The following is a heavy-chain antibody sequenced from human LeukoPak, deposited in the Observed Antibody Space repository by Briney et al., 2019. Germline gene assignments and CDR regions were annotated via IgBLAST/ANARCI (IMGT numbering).Heavy chain of an antibody. J-gene: IGHJ5*02. V-gene: IGHV1-2*02. CDR3: VRDRPHNWFDP. Sequence: ASVKVSCKASGYTFTGYYIHWVRQAPGQGLEWMGLIKPNSGDTKYAQKFRGRVTMTRDTSITTAYMELSSLRSDDTALYYCVRDRPHNWFDPWGQGTLVTVSS. CDR1: GYTFTGYY. CDR2: IKPNSGDT.